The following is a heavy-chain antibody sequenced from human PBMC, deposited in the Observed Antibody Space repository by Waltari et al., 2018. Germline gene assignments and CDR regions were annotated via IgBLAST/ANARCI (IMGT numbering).Heavy chain of an antibody. V-gene: IGHV1-69*01. D-gene: IGHD3-10*01. Sequence: QVQLVQSGAEVKKPGSSVKVSCKASGGTFSRYAISRVRQAPGPGLEWMGGIIPIFGTANYAQKFQGRVTITADESTSTAYMELSSLRSEDTAVYYCARDTFEDYYGSGSYLFDYWGQGTLVTVSS. J-gene: IGHJ4*02. CDR3: ARDTFEDYYGSGSYLFDY. CDR1: GGTFSRYA. CDR2: IIPIFGTA.